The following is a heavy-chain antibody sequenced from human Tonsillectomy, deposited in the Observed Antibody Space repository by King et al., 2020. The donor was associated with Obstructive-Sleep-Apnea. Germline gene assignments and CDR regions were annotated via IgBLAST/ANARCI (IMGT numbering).Heavy chain of an antibody. D-gene: IGHD3-3*01. CDR2: INPGDSDT. V-gene: IGHV5-10-1*01. Sequence: QLVQSGAEVKKPGASLRISCKGSGYSFTNNWISWVRQMPGKGLEWMGRINPGDSDTNYSPSFQGHVTISVDKSISTAYLQWSSLKASDTGMYYCARRYDFWSGFAFDIWGQGTMVTVSS. CDR1: GYSFTNNW. J-gene: IGHJ3*02. CDR3: ARRYDFWSGFAFDI.